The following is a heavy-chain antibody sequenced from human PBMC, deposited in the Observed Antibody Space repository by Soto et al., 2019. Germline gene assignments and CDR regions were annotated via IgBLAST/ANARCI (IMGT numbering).Heavy chain of an antibody. CDR2: ISWNSGSI. D-gene: IGHD3-3*01. V-gene: IGHV3-9*01. Sequence: EVQLVESGGGLVQPGRSLRLSCAASGFTFDDYAMHWVRQAPGKGLEWVSGISWNSGSIGYADSVKGRFTISRDNAKNSPYLQMNSLRAEDTALYYCAKDSLEWLLFDACDIWGQGTMVTVSS. J-gene: IGHJ3*02. CDR3: AKDSLEWLLFDACDI. CDR1: GFTFDDYA.